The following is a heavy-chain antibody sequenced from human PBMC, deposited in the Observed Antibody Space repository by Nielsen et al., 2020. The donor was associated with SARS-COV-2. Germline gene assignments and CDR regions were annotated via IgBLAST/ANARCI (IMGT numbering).Heavy chain of an antibody. J-gene: IGHJ3*02. CDR2: ISSSSSYI. D-gene: IGHD3-22*01. CDR1: GFTFSSYS. Sequence: GGSLRLSCAASGFTFSSYSMNWVRQAPGKGLEWVSSISSSSSYIYYADSVKGRFTISRDNAKNSLYLQMNSLRAEDTAVYYCAREWRQFHYDSSGYYPDAFDIWGQGTMVTVSS. CDR3: AREWRQFHYDSSGYYPDAFDI. V-gene: IGHV3-21*01.